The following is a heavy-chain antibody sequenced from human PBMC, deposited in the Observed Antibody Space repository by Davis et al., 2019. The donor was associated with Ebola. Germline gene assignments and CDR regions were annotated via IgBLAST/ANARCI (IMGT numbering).Heavy chain of an antibody. J-gene: IGHJ4*02. V-gene: IGHV3-48*02. CDR1: GFTFSSYS. D-gene: IGHD2-15*01. CDR2: ISSSSSTI. CDR3: ARDGALGYCSGGSCYLTEFDY. Sequence: PGGSLRLSCAASGFTFSSYSMNWVRQAPGQGLEWVSYISSSSSTIYYADSVKGRFTISRDNAKNSLYLQMNSLRDEDTAVYYCARDGALGYCSGGSCYLTEFDYWGQGTLVTVSS.